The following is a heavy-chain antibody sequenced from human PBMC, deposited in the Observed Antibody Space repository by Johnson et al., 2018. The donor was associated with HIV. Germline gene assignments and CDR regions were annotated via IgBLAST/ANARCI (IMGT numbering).Heavy chain of an antibody. CDR1: GFTFSSYD. CDR3: ARASYNRSSWTWDVFDI. D-gene: IGHD6-13*01. CDR2: IGIAGDT. Sequence: VQLVESGGGLIQPGGSLKLSCAASGFTFSSYDMHWVRQATGKGLEWVSGIGIAGDTHYQGSVKGRFSIFREDAKNSLYLQMNSLRAGDTAMYYCARASYNRSSWTWDVFDIWGQGTMVTVSS. J-gene: IGHJ3*02. V-gene: IGHV3-13*01.